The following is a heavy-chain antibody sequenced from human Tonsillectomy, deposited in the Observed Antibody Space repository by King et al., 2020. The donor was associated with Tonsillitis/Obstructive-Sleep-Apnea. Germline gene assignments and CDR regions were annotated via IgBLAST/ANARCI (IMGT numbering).Heavy chain of an antibody. D-gene: IGHD1-26*01. CDR1: SASISSSSYY. J-gene: IGHJ2*01. V-gene: IGHV4-39*01. CDR3: ATLVGAAPSWYFDL. CDR2: NYYSGST. Sequence: QLQESGPGLVKPSETLSLTCTVSSASISSSSYYWSWIRQPPGKGLEWIGSNYYSGSTYYNPSLKSRVTISVDTSKNQFSLKVNSVTAADTAVYYCATLVGAAPSWYFDLWGRGTLVTVSS.